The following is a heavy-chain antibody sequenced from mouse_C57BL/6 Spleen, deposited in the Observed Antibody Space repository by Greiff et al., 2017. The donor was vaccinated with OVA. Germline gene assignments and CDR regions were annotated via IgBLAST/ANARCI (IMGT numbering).Heavy chain of an antibody. CDR1: GYSITSGYY. J-gene: IGHJ2*01. D-gene: IGHD3-2*02. V-gene: IGHV3-6*01. Sequence: EVKLMESGPGLVKPSQSLSLTCSVTGYSITSGYYWNWIRQFPGNKLEWMGYISYDGSNNYNPSLKNRISITRDTSKNQFFLKLNSVTTEDTATYYCAREGYVSCDYWGQGTTLTVSS. CDR3: AREGYVSCDY. CDR2: ISYDGSN.